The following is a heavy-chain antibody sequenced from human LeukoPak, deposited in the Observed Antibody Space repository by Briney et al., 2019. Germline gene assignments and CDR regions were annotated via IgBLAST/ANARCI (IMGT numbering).Heavy chain of an antibody. Sequence: GGSLRLSCAASGFTFNSYNMNWVRQAPGKGLEWVSSISLSSSYIYYADSVKGRFTISRDSAKNSLYLQMNSLRAEDTAVYYCAKSANYYGSGSFFDYYYYYYMDVWGKGTTVTVSS. J-gene: IGHJ6*03. D-gene: IGHD3-10*01. V-gene: IGHV3-21*04. CDR2: ISLSSSYI. CDR3: AKSANYYGSGSFFDYYYYYYMDV. CDR1: GFTFNSYN.